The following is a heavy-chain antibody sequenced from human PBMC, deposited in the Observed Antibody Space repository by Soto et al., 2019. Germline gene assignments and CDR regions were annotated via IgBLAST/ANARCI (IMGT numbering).Heavy chain of an antibody. Sequence: GASVKVSCKVSGYTLTELSMHWVRQAPGKGLEWMGGFDPEDGETIYAQKFQGRVTMTEDTSTDTAYMELSSLRSEDTAVYYCETLTAWNYYDSSGYYIDYRGQGTLVTVS. CDR3: ETLTAWNYYDSSGYYIDY. J-gene: IGHJ4*02. D-gene: IGHD3-22*01. V-gene: IGHV1-24*01. CDR2: FDPEDGET. CDR1: GYTLTELS.